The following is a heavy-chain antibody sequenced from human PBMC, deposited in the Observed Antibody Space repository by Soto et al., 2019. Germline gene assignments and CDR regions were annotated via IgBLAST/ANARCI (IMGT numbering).Heavy chain of an antibody. J-gene: IGHJ4*02. V-gene: IGHV3-21*01. CDR2: ISSSSSYI. Sequence: EVQLVESGGGLVKPGGSLRLSCAASGFTFSSYSMNWVRQAPGKGLEWVSSISSSSSYIYYADSVKGRFTISRDNAKNSLYLQLNSLRAEDTAVYYCASHPPDIVVVPAAIDAWGQGTLVTVSS. CDR3: ASHPPDIVVVPAAIDA. D-gene: IGHD2-2*01. CDR1: GFTFSSYS.